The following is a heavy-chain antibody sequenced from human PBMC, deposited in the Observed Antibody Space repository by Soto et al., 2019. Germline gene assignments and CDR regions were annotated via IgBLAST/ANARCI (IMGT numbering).Heavy chain of an antibody. J-gene: IGHJ5*02. D-gene: IGHD3-3*01. V-gene: IGHV4-61*01. CDR3: ARELFWRGFLSWLDL. CDR2: IYYSGST. Sequence: PSXMLRLACTVAWGTVIGVSGCWILIRQRPGKGMEWIGYIYYSGSTKYNPSLKSRVTISVDTSKNQFSLKLSSVTAADMDLYYCARELFWRGFLSWLDLWGKGTLVTVSS. CDR1: WGTVIGVSGC.